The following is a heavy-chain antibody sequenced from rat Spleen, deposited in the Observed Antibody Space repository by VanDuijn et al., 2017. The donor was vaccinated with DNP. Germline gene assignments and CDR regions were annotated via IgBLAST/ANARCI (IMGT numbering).Heavy chain of an antibody. J-gene: IGHJ2*01. V-gene: IGHV5-19*01. CDR1: GFTFSNYG. CDR3: ATDNARDYYSGEDYFDY. Sequence: EVQLVESGGGLVQPGRSLKLSCAASGFTFSNYGMHWIRQAPTKGLEWVASISPSGGSTYYRDSVKGRFTISRDNAKSTLYLQMDSLRSEDTATYYCATDNARDYYSGEDYFDYWGQGVMVTVSS. D-gene: IGHD1-1*01. CDR2: ISPSGGST.